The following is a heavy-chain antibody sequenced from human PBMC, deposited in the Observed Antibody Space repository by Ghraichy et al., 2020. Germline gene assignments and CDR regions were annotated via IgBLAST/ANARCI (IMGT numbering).Heavy chain of an antibody. CDR2: IHYTGNT. CDR3: AREMVGTPGAFDI. D-gene: IGHD4-23*01. Sequence: SETLSLTCTVSGGSISNYYWSWIRRPPGKGLEWIGYIHYTGNTKYNPSLQSRVTISLDTSKIQFSLSLSSVTAADTAEYYCAREMVGTPGAFDIWGQGTMVTVSS. J-gene: IGHJ3*02. CDR1: GGSISNYY. V-gene: IGHV4-59*01.